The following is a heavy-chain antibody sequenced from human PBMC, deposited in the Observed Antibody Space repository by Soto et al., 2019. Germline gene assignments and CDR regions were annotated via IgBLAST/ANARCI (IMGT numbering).Heavy chain of an antibody. V-gene: IGHV1-18*04. CDR1: GYTFTSYG. CDR3: ARDWSAFDFWSGFTGFRYNWFDP. J-gene: IGHJ5*02. CDR2: ISAYNGNT. D-gene: IGHD3-3*01. Sequence: ASVKVSCKASGYTFTSYGISWVRQDPGQGLEWMGWISAYNGNTNYAQKLQGRVTMTTDTSTSTAYMELRSLRSDDTAVYYCARDWSAFDFWSGFTGFRYNWFDPWGQGTLVTVSS.